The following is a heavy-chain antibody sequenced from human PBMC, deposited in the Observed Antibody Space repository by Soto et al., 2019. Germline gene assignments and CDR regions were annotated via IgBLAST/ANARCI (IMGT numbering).Heavy chain of an antibody. CDR2: IWHTGRP. V-gene: IGHV4-4*02. Sequence: QLQLRESGPGLVQPSGTLSLTCEVSGDSLTNNHWWSWVLQAPGKGLEWIGEIWHTGRPNYNPSLKSRVAISIDKSKNQFSLKLSSVTAADTAVYYCVRDSRTGCSSINCYMHWGQGTLVTVSS. CDR1: GDSLTNNHW. J-gene: IGHJ4*02. D-gene: IGHD2-15*01. CDR3: VRDSRTGCSSINCYMH.